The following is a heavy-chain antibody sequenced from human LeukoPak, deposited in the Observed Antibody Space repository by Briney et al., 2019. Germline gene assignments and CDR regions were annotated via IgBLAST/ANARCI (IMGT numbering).Heavy chain of an antibody. CDR1: GFTFDDYA. CDR3: AKGRFYYDSSGYSS. Sequence: GGSLRLSCAASGFTFDDYAMHWVRQAPGKGLEWVSGISWNSGSIGYADSVKGRFTISRDNAKNSLYLQMNSLRAEDTALYYCAKGRFYYDSSGYSSWGQGTLVTVSS. V-gene: IGHV3-9*01. CDR2: ISWNSGSI. D-gene: IGHD3-22*01. J-gene: IGHJ4*02.